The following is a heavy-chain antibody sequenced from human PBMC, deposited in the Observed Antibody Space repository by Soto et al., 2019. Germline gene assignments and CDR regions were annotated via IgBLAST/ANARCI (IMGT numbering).Heavy chain of an antibody. CDR1: GFNVGAFA. Sequence: GGSLRLSCAASGFNVGAFAVNWVRQAPGKGLEWVSGISVSDAFIYYADSVRGRFSISRDASENILYLQMNSLRVDDTALYYCTRETVAGITGLDYWGPGTLVTSPQ. J-gene: IGHJ4*02. V-gene: IGHV3-23*01. CDR2: ISVSDAFI. D-gene: IGHD1-20*01. CDR3: TRETVAGITGLDY.